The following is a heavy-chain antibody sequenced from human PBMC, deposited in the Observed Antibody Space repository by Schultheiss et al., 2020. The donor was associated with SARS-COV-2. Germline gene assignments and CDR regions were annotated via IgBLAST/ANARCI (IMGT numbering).Heavy chain of an antibody. Sequence: SCAASGFTFTNYWIHWVRQAPGKGLVWVARIDIDGGRIKYADSVEGRFTISRDNANNAVYLQMNSLRAEDTALYYCARAYSGGFAYGRFDGWGQGTLVTVSS. J-gene: IGHJ4*02. CDR3: ARAYSGGFAYGRFDG. CDR1: GFTFTNYW. CDR2: IDIDGGRI. V-gene: IGHV3-74*01. D-gene: IGHD5-18*01.